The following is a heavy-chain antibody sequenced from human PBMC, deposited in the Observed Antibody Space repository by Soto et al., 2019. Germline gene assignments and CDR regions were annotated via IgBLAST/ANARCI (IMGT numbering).Heavy chain of an antibody. V-gene: IGHV4-30-4*01. CDR3: ARETYHYESSIFLFDY. D-gene: IGHD3-22*01. J-gene: IGHJ4*02. CDR2: ISYSGST. CDR1: GGSISSGDDY. Sequence: PSETLSLTCTVSGGSISSGDDYWSWVRQPPGKGLERIGCISYSGSTYFNPSLKSRITISVDTSKNQFSLKVTSVTAADTAVYYCARETYHYESSIFLFDYWGQGTLVTVSS.